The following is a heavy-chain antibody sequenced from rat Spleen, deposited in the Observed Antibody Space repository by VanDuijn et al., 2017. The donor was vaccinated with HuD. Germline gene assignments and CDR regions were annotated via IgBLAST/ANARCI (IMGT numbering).Heavy chain of an antibody. J-gene: IGHJ4*01. D-gene: IGHD1-11*01. CDR2: MWSDGDT. V-gene: IGHV2-32*01. Sequence: QVQLKESGPGLVQPSQTLSPTCTVSGFPLTSYHVHWVRQPPGKGLEWMGVMWSDGDTSFNSAVKSRLSISRDTSKRQVFLKMNGLQTEDTATYYCARAGGGYSGGVMDAWGQGASVTVSS. CDR1: GFPLTSYH. CDR3: ARAGGGYSGGVMDA.